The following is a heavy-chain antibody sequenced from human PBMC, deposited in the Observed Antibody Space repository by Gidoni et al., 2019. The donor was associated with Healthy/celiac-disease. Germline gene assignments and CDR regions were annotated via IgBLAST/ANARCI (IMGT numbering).Heavy chain of an antibody. CDR1: GFTFSDYY. D-gene: IGHD3-22*01. J-gene: IGHJ4*02. V-gene: IGHV3-11*06. Sequence: QVQLVESGGGLVKPGGSLRLSCAASGFTFSDYYMSWIRQAPGKGLEWVSYISSSSSYTNYADSVKGRFTISRDNAKNSLYLQMNSLRAEDTAVYYCARDTTRLVHDSSGFDYWGQGTLVTVSS. CDR3: ARDTTRLVHDSSGFDY. CDR2: ISSSSSYT.